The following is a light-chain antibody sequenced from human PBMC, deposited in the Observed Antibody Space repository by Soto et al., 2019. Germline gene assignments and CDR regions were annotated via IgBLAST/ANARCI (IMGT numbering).Light chain of an antibody. CDR1: STDVGSSSY. Sequence: QSVLTQPASVSGSPGQSITVSCTGTSTDVGSSSYVSWYQQHPGKAPQLIIYEVSDRPSGVSPRFSGFKSGNTASLTISGLQAEDEADYYCSSYTSRSTDVFGTGTKVTV. J-gene: IGLJ1*01. CDR2: EVS. CDR3: SSYTSRSTDV. V-gene: IGLV2-14*01.